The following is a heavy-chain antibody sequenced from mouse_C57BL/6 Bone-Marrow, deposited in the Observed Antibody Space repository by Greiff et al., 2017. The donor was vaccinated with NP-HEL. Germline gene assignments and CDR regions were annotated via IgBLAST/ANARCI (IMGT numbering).Heavy chain of an antibody. J-gene: IGHJ4*01. Sequence: QVQLKESGAELVKPGASVKLSCKASGYTFTSYWMHWVKQRPGRGLEWIGRIDPNSGGTKYNEKFKSKATLTVDKPSSTAYMQLSSLTSEDSAVYYCVLITTVVADAMDYWGQGTSVTVSS. CDR3: VLITTVVADAMDY. D-gene: IGHD1-1*01. CDR1: GYTFTSYW. CDR2: IDPNSGGT. V-gene: IGHV1-72*01.